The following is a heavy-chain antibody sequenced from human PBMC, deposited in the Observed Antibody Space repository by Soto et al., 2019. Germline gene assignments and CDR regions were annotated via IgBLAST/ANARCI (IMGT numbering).Heavy chain of an antibody. Sequence: VLLVESGGGLVQPGASLRLSFATSGVDFNIYWMHWARQVPGKGLVWLSRINQDGTSAGYADSVRGRFTISRDNAKKTVYLQMNSLRVEDTAVYYCVEEGGAGTGYWGQGTLVTVSS. D-gene: IGHD1-1*01. CDR2: INQDGTSA. V-gene: IGHV3-74*01. J-gene: IGHJ4*02. CDR3: VEEGGAGTGY. CDR1: GVDFNIYW.